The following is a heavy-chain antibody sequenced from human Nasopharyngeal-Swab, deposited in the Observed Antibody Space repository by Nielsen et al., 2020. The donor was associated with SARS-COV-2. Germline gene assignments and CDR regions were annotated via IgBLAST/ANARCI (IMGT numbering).Heavy chain of an antibody. CDR2: IIPIFGTA. D-gene: IGHD5-18*01. CDR1: GGTFSSYA. J-gene: IGHJ6*03. V-gene: IGHV1-69*13. Sequence: SVKVSCKASGGTFSSYAISWVRQPPGQGLEWMGGIIPIFGTANYAQKFQGRVTITADESTSTAYMELSSLRSEDTAVYYCARDISGYSYGGRYYYYYMDVWGKGTTVTVSS. CDR3: ARDISGYSYGGRYYYYYMDV.